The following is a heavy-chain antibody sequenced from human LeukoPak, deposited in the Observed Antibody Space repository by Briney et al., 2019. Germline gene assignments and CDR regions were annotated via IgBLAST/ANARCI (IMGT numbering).Heavy chain of an antibody. J-gene: IGHJ4*02. CDR3: ARGQGGNYYLNYFDY. Sequence: NSSETLSLTCTVTGGSFSTYYWSWIRQTPGKGLEWIGHFYYSGSTTYHPSLKSRVTISVDTSRDQFSLKLTSVSAADTAVYYCARGQGGNYYLNYFDYWGQGALVTVSS. CDR1: GGSFSTYY. D-gene: IGHD1-26*01. V-gene: IGHV4-59*01. CDR2: FYYSGST.